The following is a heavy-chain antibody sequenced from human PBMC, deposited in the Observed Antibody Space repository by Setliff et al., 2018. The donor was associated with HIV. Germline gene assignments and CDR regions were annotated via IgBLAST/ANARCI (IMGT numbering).Heavy chain of an antibody. V-gene: IGHV4-39*01. Sequence: SETLSLTCSVSGGSVIKDNFYWGWIRQAPAKGLEWIGTLYDTGRTYYNPPLKSRVSIFVDTTKNGFSLNLRSVTAADTAVYFCVNSGYDGDYYYYYMDVWGKGTTVTVSS. J-gene: IGHJ6*03. CDR3: VNSGYDGDYYYYYMDV. D-gene: IGHD5-12*01. CDR1: GGSVIKDNFY. CDR2: LYDTGRT.